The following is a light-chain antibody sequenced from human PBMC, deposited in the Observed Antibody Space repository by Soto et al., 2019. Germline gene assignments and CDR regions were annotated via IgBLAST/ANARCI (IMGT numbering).Light chain of an antibody. V-gene: IGLV1-40*01. CDR3: QSYDSSLIVSKV. J-gene: IGLJ1*01. Sequence: QSALTPPPSVSGAPGQRVTISCSGSSSNIGAGYDVQWYRQFPGAAPKLLIYANSDRPSGVPDRFSGSKSGTSASLAITGLQAEDEADYYCQSYDSSLIVSKVFGTGTKVTVL. CDR2: ANS. CDR1: SSNIGAGYD.